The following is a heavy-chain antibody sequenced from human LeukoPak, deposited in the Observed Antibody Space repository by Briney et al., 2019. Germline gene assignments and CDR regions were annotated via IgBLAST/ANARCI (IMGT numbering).Heavy chain of an antibody. CDR3: ARDLGVRNY. J-gene: IGHJ4*02. CDR2: IIPILGIA. CDR1: VWTFISYA. Sequence: SSVTVSFKASVWTFISYAISWVGQAPGQGLEWMGRIIPILGIANYAQKFQGRVTITADKSTSTAYMELSSLRSEDTAVYYCARDLGVRNYWGQGTLVTVSS. D-gene: IGHD3-16*01. V-gene: IGHV1-69*04.